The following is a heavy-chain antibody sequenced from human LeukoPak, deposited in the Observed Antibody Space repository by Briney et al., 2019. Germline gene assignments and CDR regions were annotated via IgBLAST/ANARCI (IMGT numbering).Heavy chain of an antibody. CDR3: ARESVAAAGETYYGMDV. D-gene: IGHD6-13*01. Sequence: SETLSLICTVSGGSISSGGYYWSWIRQHPGKGLEWIGYIYYSGSTYYNPSLKSRVTISVDTSKNQFSLKLSPVTAADTAVYYCARESVAAAGETYYGMDVWGQGTTVTVSS. J-gene: IGHJ6*02. V-gene: IGHV4-31*03. CDR1: GGSISSGGYY. CDR2: IYYSGST.